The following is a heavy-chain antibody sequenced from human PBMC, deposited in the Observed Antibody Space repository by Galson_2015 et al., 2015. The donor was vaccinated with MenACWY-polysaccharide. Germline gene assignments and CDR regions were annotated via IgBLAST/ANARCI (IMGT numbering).Heavy chain of an antibody. CDR2: IKQDGSEK. Sequence: SLRLSCAASGFTFSSYWMSWVRQAPGKGLEWVAVIKQDGSEKSHVDSVKGRFTISRDDSKNTVYLQRNSPRPDDTAVYFCTKDRPLRGLTKFYYGMDVWGQGTTVIVSS. V-gene: IGHV3-7*01. J-gene: IGHJ6*02. CDR3: TKDRPLRGLTKFYYGMDV. CDR1: GFTFSSYW.